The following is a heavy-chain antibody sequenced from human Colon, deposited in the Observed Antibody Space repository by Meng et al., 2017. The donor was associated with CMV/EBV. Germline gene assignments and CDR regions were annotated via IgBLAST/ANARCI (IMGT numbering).Heavy chain of an antibody. J-gene: IGHJ4*02. CDR2: IKTSGSTI. Sequence: GGSLRLSCAASGFTFCNYEMNWLRRAPGKGLEWVSYIKTSGSTIYYADSVKGRFTISRDNAKNSLYLQMNSLRAEDTAVYYCARGGRVRGAVDYWGQGTLVTVSS. CDR1: GFTFCNYE. V-gene: IGHV3-48*03. D-gene: IGHD3-10*01. CDR3: ARGGRVRGAVDY.